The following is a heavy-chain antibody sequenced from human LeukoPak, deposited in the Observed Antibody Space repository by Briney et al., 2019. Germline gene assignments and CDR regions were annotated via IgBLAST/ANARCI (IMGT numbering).Heavy chain of an antibody. Sequence: GGSLRLSCVASGFTLSDYYMDWVRQGTGKGLEWVGRSRKRCNRHVTENAASVKGRFTISRDDSNNSLYLQMNSLRTEDTAVYYCARGGYNYGSDAFDIWGQGTMVTVSS. V-gene: IGHV3-72*01. CDR1: GFTLSDYY. CDR2: SRKRCNRHVT. CDR3: ARGGYNYGSDAFDI. D-gene: IGHD5-18*01. J-gene: IGHJ3*02.